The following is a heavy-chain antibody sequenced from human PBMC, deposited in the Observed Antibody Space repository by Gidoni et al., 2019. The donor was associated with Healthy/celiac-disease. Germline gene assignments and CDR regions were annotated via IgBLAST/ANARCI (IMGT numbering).Heavy chain of an antibody. Sequence: QLQLQESGSGLLKPSETLSLPCAVSGGSIATGGFSWCWIRQPPGQGLEFIGHIYHSGGAFYNPSLKSRATISVDKSKRHFSLRLNSVTAADTAVYFCARMFFWSGSYLDSWGPGTLVTVSS. D-gene: IGHD3-3*01. CDR2: IYHSGGA. CDR1: GGSIATGGFS. CDR3: ARMFFWSGSYLDS. V-gene: IGHV4-30-2*01. J-gene: IGHJ4*02.